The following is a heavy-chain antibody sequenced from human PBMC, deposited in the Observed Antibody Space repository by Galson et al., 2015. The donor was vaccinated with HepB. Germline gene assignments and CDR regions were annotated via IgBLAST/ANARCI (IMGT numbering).Heavy chain of an antibody. D-gene: IGHD1-26*01. V-gene: IGHV1-69*13. CDR3: ARGSGSYGLAGYFDY. CDR1: GGTFSSYA. Sequence: SVKVSCKASGGTFSSYAISWVRQAPGQGLEWMGGIIPIFGTANYAQKFQGRVTITADESTSTAYMELSSLRSEDTAVYYCARGSGSYGLAGYFDYWGQGTLVTVSS. J-gene: IGHJ4*02. CDR2: IIPIFGTA.